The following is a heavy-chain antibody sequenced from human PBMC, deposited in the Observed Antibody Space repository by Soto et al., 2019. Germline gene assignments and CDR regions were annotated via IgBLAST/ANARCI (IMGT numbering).Heavy chain of an antibody. V-gene: IGHV3-33*01. CDR1: GFTFSSYG. CDR2: IWYDGSNK. D-gene: IGHD3-10*01. J-gene: IGHJ6*02. CDR3: AREYYYGSGSYNYYYGMDV. Sequence: PGGSLGLSCAASGFTFSSYGMHWVRQAPGKGLEWVAVIWYDGSNKYYADSVKGRFTISRDNSKNTLYLQMNSLRAEDTAVYYCAREYYYGSGSYNYYYGMDVWGQGTTVTVSS.